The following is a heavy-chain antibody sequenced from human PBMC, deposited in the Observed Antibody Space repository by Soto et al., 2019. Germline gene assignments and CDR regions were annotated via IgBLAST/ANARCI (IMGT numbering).Heavy chain of an antibody. CDR3: AKDLGSDSSGYYYFQH. Sequence: HPGGSLRLSCAASGFTFSSYGMHWVRQAPGKGLEWVAVISYDGSNKYYADSVKGRFTISRDNSKNTLYLQMNSLRAEDTAVYYCAKDLGSDSSGYYYFQHWGQGTLVTVSS. CDR1: GFTFSSYG. J-gene: IGHJ1*01. V-gene: IGHV3-30*18. CDR2: ISYDGSNK. D-gene: IGHD3-22*01.